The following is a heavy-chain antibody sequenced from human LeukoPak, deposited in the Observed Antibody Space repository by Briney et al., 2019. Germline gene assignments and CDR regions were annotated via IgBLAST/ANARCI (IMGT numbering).Heavy chain of an antibody. V-gene: IGHV3-23*01. CDR1: GFTFSSYA. Sequence: GGSLRLSCAASGFTFSSYAMSWVRQAPGKGLEWVSAISGSGGSTYYADSVKGRFTISRDNSKNTLYLQMNSLRAEDTAVFYCAKLSSWTLYYFDYWGQGTLVTVSS. CDR3: AKLSSWTLYYFDY. D-gene: IGHD6-13*01. J-gene: IGHJ4*02. CDR2: ISGSGGST.